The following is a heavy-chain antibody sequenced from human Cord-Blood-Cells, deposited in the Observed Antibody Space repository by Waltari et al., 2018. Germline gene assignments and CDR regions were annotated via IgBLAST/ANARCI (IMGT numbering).Heavy chain of an antibody. CDR3: ARDVGWRLGIVVETPNWFDP. CDR2: NNHSGTT. J-gene: IGHJ5*02. CDR1: GGSFSGYY. V-gene: IGHV4-34*01. D-gene: IGHD3-16*02. Sequence: QVQLQQWGAGLLKPSETLSLTCAVYGGSFSGYYWSWIRQPPGKGLGWIGENNHSGTTNCNPSHKSRVTISVDTSKNQFSLKLSSVTAADTAVYYCARDVGWRLGIVVETPNWFDPWGQGTLVTVSS.